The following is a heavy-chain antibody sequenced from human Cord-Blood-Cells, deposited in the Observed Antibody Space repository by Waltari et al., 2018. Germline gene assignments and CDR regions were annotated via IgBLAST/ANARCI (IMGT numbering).Heavy chain of an antibody. CDR1: GGSFSGYY. D-gene: IGHD3-10*01. V-gene: IGHV4-34*01. CDR2: INHSGST. Sequence: QVQLQQWGAGLLKPSETLSLTCAVYGGSFSGYYWSWIRQPPGKGLEWIGEINHSGSTNYNPALKRRVTISVDTSKNQFSLKLSSVTAADTAVYYCARGRRGNWELRRYFDLWGRGTLVTVSS. CDR3: ARGRRGNWELRRYFDL. J-gene: IGHJ2*01.